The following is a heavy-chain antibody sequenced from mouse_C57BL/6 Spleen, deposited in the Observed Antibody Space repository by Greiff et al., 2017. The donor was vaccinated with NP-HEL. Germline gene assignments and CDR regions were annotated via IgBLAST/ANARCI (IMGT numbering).Heavy chain of an antibody. CDR1: GYTFTSYW. CDR2: INPSNGGT. J-gene: IGHJ1*03. D-gene: IGHD2-3*01. V-gene: IGHV1-53*01. CDR3: ARIDGYWYFDV. Sequence: VQLQQSGTELVKPGASVKLSCKASGYTFTSYWMHWVKQRPGQGREWIGNINPSNGGTNYNEKFKSKATLTVDKSSSTAYMQLSSLTSEDSAVYYCARIDGYWYFDVWGTGTTVTVSS.